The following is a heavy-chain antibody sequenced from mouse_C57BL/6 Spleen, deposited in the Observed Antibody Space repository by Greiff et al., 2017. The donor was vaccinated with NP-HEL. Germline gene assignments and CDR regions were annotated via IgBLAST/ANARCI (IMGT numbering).Heavy chain of an antibody. CDR1: GYTFTSYW. CDR2: IYPGSGST. V-gene: IGHV1-55*01. J-gene: IGHJ4*01. Sequence: QVQLQQPGAELVKPGASVKMSCKASGYTFTSYWITWVKQRPGQGLAWIGDIYPGSGSTNYNEKFKSKATLTVDTSSSTAYMQLSSLTSEDSAVYYCAKRAAQATYAMDYWGQGTSVTVSS. CDR3: AKRAAQATYAMDY. D-gene: IGHD3-2*02.